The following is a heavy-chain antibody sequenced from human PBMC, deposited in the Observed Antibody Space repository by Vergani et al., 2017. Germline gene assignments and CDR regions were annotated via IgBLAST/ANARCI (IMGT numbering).Heavy chain of an antibody. CDR2: INHSGST. Sequence: QVQLQESGPGLVKPSETLSLTCAVYGGSFSGYYWRWIRQPPGKGLEWIGEINHSGSTNYNPSLKSRVTISVDTSKNQFSLKLSSVTAADTAVYYCARSGRNYYDSSGYYHASARRYYFDYWGQGTLVTVSS. V-gene: IGHV4-34*01. CDR1: GGSFSGYY. J-gene: IGHJ4*02. D-gene: IGHD3-22*01. CDR3: ARSGRNYYDSSGYYHASARRYYFDY.